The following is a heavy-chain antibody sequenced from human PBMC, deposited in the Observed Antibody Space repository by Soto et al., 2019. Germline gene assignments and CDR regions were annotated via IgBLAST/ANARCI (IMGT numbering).Heavy chain of an antibody. CDR1: GFTFSSYG. CDR2: ISYDGSNK. V-gene: IGHV3-30*03. J-gene: IGHJ6*01. D-gene: IGHD2-2*01. Sequence: QVQLVESGGGVVQPGRSLRLSCAASGFTFSSYGMHWVRQAPGKGLEWVAVISYDGSNKYYADSVKGRFTISRDNSKNTLYLQMNSLRAEDTAVYYCATDLGYCSSTSCLRYYYYYGMDVW. CDR3: ATDLGYCSSTSCLRYYYYYGMDV.